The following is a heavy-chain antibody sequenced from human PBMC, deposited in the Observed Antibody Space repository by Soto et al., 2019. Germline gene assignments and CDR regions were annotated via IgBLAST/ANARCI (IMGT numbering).Heavy chain of an antibody. V-gene: IGHV4-39*01. Sequence: SETLSLTCAVSGGSTSSSSDYWDLIRHPPGKGLEWIGTIYYSGTSNYNPSLRGRVTIVVDTSKKEFSLSLTSATAADKAVYYCKRHAMGVGGTAAIRNGGQGSLVTVSS. CDR2: IYYSGTS. D-gene: IGHD2-8*01. J-gene: IGHJ1*01. CDR3: KRHAMGVGGTAAIRN. CDR1: GGSTSSSSDY.